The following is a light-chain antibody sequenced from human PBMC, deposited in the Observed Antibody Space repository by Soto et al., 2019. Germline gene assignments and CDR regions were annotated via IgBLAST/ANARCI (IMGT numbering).Light chain of an antibody. Sequence: QSALTQPASVSGSPGQSITISCTGTSSDVGGYNYVSWYQQHPGKAPKLMIYEVSNRPSGVSNRFSGAKSCNTASLTISGLQAEDEADYYCSSYTSSSIDYAFGTGTKLTVL. J-gene: IGLJ1*01. V-gene: IGLV2-14*01. CDR2: EVS. CDR3: SSYTSSSIDYA. CDR1: SSDVGGYNY.